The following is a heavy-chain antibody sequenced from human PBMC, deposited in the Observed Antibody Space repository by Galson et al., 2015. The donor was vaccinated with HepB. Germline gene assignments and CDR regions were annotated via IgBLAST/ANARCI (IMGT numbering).Heavy chain of an antibody. CDR1: GFTFRNYA. CDR2: ITNTGGST. V-gene: IGHV3-23*01. D-gene: IGHD1-26*01. Sequence: SLRLSCAASGFTFRNYAMSWVRQAPGKGLEWLSAITNTGGSTYYADSVKGRFTISRDNSKNTVYLQVNSVKVEDTAVYYCAKWSILASYYFYGIDVWGQGTTVTVSS. CDR3: AKWSILASYYFYGIDV. J-gene: IGHJ6*02.